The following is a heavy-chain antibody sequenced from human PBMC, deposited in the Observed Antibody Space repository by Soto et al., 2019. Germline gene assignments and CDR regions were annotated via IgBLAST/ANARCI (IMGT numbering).Heavy chain of an antibody. CDR2: INHSGST. V-gene: IGHV4-34*01. CDR3: ARGIPAAIGY. Sequence: QVQLQQWGAGLLKPSETLSLTCAVYGGSFSGYYWSWIRQPPGKGLEWIGEINHSGSTHYNPSLKSRVTISVDTSKNQFSRKLSSVTPSVSPVYYTARGIPAAIGYWGQGTLVTVSS. J-gene: IGHJ4*02. D-gene: IGHD2-2*01. CDR1: GGSFSGYY.